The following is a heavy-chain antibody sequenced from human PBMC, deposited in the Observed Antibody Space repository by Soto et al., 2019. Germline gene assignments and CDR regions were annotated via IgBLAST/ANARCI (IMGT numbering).Heavy chain of an antibody. CDR1: GFTFSSYA. J-gene: IGHJ4*02. CDR2: ISGSGGGT. D-gene: IGHD1-1*01. V-gene: IGHV3-23*01. CDR3: AKFGMATTKRSPPYYIDY. Sequence: GGSPRLSCAASGFTFSSYAMSWVRQAPGKGLEWVSSISGSGGGTYYADSVKGRFTFSRDNSKNTLYLQMNSLRAEDTAVYYCAKFGMATTKRSPPYYIDYWGQGALVTVSS.